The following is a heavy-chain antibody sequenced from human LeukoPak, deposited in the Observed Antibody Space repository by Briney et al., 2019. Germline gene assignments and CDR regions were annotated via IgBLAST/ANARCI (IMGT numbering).Heavy chain of an antibody. CDR3: AKEIYGGNSGGIFDY. J-gene: IGHJ4*02. CDR2: ISYDGSNK. D-gene: IGHD4-23*01. Sequence: PGRSLRLSCAASGFTFSSYGMHWVRQAPGKGLEWVAVISYDGSNKYYADSVKGRFTISRDNSKNTLYLQMNSLRAEDTAVYYCAKEIYGGNSGGIFDYWGQGTLVTVSS. CDR1: GFTFSSYG. V-gene: IGHV3-30*18.